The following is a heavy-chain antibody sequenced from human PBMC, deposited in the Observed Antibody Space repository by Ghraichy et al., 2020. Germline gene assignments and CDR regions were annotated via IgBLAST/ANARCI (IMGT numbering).Heavy chain of an antibody. CDR2: ISSDSFYI. CDR3: VRADGSGSFYY. D-gene: IGHD3-10*01. Sequence: GGSLRLSCATSGFNLGVYTMNWLRWAPNRGLEWVASISSDSFYIYYADSVRGRFAISRDNAMKSIYLQMNRLRVEDTATYYCVRADGSGSFYYWGQGTLVTFSS. CDR1: GFNLGVYT. J-gene: IGHJ4*02. V-gene: IGHV3-21*01.